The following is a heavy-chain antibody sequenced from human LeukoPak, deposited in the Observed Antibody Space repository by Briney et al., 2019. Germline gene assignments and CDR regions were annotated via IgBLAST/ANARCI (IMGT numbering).Heavy chain of an antibody. CDR3: ARGVARKNDAFDI. J-gene: IGHJ3*02. D-gene: IGHD3-3*01. CDR1: GESVSGYY. V-gene: IGHV4-59*02. Sequence: SETLSLTCAVYGESVSGYYWSWIRQPPGKGLEWIGYIYYSGSTNYNPSLKSRVTISVDTSKNQFSLKLSSVTAADTAVYYCARGVARKNDAFDIWGQGTMVTVSS. CDR2: IYYSGST.